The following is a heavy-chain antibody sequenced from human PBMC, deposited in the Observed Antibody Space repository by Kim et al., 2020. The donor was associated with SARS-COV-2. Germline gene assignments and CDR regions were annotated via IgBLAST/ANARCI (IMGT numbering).Heavy chain of an antibody. CDR2: IYYSGST. J-gene: IGHJ4*02. CDR1: GGSVSSGSYY. CDR3: ATVPVDTAMAPGYFDY. D-gene: IGHD5-18*01. V-gene: IGHV4-61*01. Sequence: SETLSLTCTVSGGSVSSGSYYWSWIRQPPGKGLEWIGYIYYSGSTNYNPSLKSRVTISVDTSKNQFSLKLSSVTAADTAVYYCATVPVDTAMAPGYFDYWGQGTLVTVSS.